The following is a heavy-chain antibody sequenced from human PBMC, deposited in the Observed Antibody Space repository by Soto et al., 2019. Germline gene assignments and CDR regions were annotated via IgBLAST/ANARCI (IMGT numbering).Heavy chain of an antibody. J-gene: IGHJ3*02. CDR2: INAGNGNT. Sequence: QVPLVQSGAEVKKSGASVKVSCKASGYTFTNYAMHWVRQAPGQRLEWMGWINAGNGNTKYSQQFQDRVTITRDTSASTAYMGLSSLRSEDTAVYYCARAAYCGSDSCSDAFDIWGQGTGVTVSS. V-gene: IGHV1-3*01. CDR3: ARAAYCGSDSCSDAFDI. D-gene: IGHD2-21*02. CDR1: GYTFTNYA.